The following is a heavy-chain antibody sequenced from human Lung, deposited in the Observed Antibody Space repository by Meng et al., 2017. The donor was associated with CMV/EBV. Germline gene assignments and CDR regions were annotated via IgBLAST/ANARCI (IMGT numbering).Heavy chain of an antibody. J-gene: IGHJ4*02. V-gene: IGHV3-21*01. CDR1: GLTVSSYS. CDR2: IRSSSSYI. Sequence: GYXKISFPSSGLTVSSYSMNWVRQAPGKGLEWVSSIRSSSSYIDYADSVKGRFTIARDNAKNSLYLQMNSMRAEDTAVYYCARGTYLPSMVVTLKEFADWGQGXLVTVSS. D-gene: IGHD4-23*01. CDR3: ARGTYLPSMVVTLKEFAD.